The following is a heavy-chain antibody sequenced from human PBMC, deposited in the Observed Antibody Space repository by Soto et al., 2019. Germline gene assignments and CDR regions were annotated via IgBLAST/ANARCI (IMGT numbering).Heavy chain of an antibody. V-gene: IGHV1-18*01. Sequence: QAQLVQSGAEVRKPGASVKVSCKASGYTFYSHSISWVRQAPGQGLEWMGRINADYGNTQYAQKFRGRVTMTTDTXKTTVYMELTNLRSDDTAVYYCARCIQGDYYYGMDVWGQGTTVTVSS. J-gene: IGHJ6*02. CDR1: GYTFYSHS. D-gene: IGHD5-18*01. CDR3: ARCIQGDYYYGMDV. CDR2: INADYGNT.